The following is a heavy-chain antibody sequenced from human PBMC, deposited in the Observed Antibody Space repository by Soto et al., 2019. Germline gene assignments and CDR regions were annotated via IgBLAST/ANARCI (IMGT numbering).Heavy chain of an antibody. CDR1: GFTFSSYG. V-gene: IGHV3-30*03. CDR2: ISYDGSNK. D-gene: IGHD2-15*01. Sequence: GGSLRLSCAASGFTFSSYGLHWVRQAPGKGLEWVAVISYDGSNKYYADSVKGRFTISRDNAKNTLYLQMNSLRAEDTAVYYCAREPRGGVSTRFDPWGQGTLVTVST. J-gene: IGHJ5*02. CDR3: AREPRGGVSTRFDP.